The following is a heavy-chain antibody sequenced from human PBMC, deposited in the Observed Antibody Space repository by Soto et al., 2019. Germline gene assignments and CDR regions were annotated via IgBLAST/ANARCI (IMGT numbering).Heavy chain of an antibody. D-gene: IGHD6-19*01. J-gene: IGHJ4*02. V-gene: IGHV1-18*01. CDR1: GYTLTELS. Sequence: XVKVYCKVSGYTLTELSMHSVRQAPGKGLEWMGWISAYNGNTNYAQKLQGRVTMTTDTSTSTAYMELRSLRSDDTAVYYCARDHEWLGDYWGKGTLVPVSS. CDR3: ARDHEWLGDY. CDR2: ISAYNGNT.